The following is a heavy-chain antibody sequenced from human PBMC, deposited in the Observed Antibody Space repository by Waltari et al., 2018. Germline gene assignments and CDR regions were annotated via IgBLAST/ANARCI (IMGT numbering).Heavy chain of an antibody. CDR2: ISDSGTTT. CDR1: GFTFSDYY. CDR3: ARDYYDSSGRGGNCDY. J-gene: IGHJ4*02. V-gene: IGHV3-11*04. D-gene: IGHD3-22*01. Sequence: QVQLVESGGGLVKPGGSLRLSCAASGFTFSDYYTSWIRQAPGKGLEWLSYISDSGTTTYYVDSVRGRFTISRDNAKNSLYLQMNSLRAEDTAVYYCARDYYDSSGRGGNCDYWGQGTLVAVSS.